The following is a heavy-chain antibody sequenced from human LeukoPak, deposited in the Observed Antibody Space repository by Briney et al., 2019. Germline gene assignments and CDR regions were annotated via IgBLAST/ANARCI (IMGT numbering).Heavy chain of an antibody. CDR2: IYTSGST. CDR3: ARNYYAPDLNWFDP. CDR1: GGSISSYY. V-gene: IGHV4-4*07. J-gene: IGHJ5*02. D-gene: IGHD3-10*01. Sequence: SETLSLTCTVSGGSISSYYWSWIRQPAGKGLEWIGRIYTSGSTNYNPSLKSRVTMSVDTSKNQFSPRLSSVTAADTAVYYCARNYYAPDLNWFDPWGQGTLVTVSS.